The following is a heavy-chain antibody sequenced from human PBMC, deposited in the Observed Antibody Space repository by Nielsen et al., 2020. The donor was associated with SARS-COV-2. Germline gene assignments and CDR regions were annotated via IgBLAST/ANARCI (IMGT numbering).Heavy chain of an antibody. CDR1: GFTFSSYW. J-gene: IGHJ4*02. D-gene: IGHD6-19*01. CDR3: ARPRQKFSSGYPDY. Sequence: GESLKISCAASGFTFSSYWMHWVRQAPGKGLVWVSRINSDGSSTSYADFVKGRFAISRDNAKNTLYLQMNSLRAEDTAVYYCARPRQKFSSGYPDYWGQGTLVTVSS. V-gene: IGHV3-74*01. CDR2: INSDGSST.